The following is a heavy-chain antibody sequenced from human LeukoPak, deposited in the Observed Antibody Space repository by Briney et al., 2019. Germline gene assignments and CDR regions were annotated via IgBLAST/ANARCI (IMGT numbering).Heavy chain of an antibody. V-gene: IGHV3-48*01. CDR2: ISSSSSTI. J-gene: IGHJ4*02. CDR3: ARGPWELLDY. Sequence: PGGSLRLSCAASGFTFSRYWMHWVRQAPGKGLEWVSYISSSSSTIYYADSVKGRFTISRDNAKNSLYLQMNSLRAEDTAVYYCARGPWELLDYWGQGTLVTVSS. CDR1: GFTFSRYW. D-gene: IGHD1-26*01.